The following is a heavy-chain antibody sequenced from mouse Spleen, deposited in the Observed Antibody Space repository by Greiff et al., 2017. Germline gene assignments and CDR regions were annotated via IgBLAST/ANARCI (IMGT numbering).Heavy chain of an antibody. CDR1: GFTFSSYA. V-gene: IGHV5-9-3*01. CDR2: ISSGGGNT. Sequence: EVQLVESGGGLVKLGGSLKLSCAASGFTFSSYAMSWVRQTPEKRLEWVATISSGGGNTYYPDSVKGRFTISRDNAKNTLYLQMSSLKSEDTAMYYCARRGYGSRYYYAMDYWGQGTSVTVSS. CDR3: ARRGYGSRYYYAMDY. J-gene: IGHJ4*01. D-gene: IGHD1-1*01.